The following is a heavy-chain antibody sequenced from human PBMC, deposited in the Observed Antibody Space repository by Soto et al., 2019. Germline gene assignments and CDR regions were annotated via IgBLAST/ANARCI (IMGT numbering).Heavy chain of an antibody. CDR3: TTSGRTWPDSCDC. CDR1: GMSFTSYC. V-gene: IGHV4-34*01. J-gene: IGHJ3*01. CDR2: ATPYGRS. Sequence: SETPSLTWAVFGMSFTSYCLNWVRPPPGKGLEWIGEATPYGRSNYNPSLKSRVTISKDTSKNQFSLEVRSLTAADTAVYYCTTSGRTWPDSCDCWGQGAMVTVSS.